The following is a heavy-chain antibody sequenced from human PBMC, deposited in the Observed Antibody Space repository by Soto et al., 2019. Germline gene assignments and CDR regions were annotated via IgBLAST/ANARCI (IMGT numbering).Heavy chain of an antibody. CDR2: ISFDGSNK. CDR3: ARHPERIAQIGWFDP. Sequence: GGSLRLSCAASGFTFSSYAMHWVSQAPGKGLEWLAVISFDGSNKYYADSVKGRFTISRDNAKNSLYLQMNSLRAEDTAVYYCARHPERIAQIGWFDPWGQGTLVTVSS. J-gene: IGHJ5*02. V-gene: IGHV3-30-3*01. CDR1: GFTFSSYA. D-gene: IGHD6-13*01.